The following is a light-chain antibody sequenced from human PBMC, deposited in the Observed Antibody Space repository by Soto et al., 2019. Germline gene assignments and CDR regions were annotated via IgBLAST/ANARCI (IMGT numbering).Light chain of an antibody. CDR1: QSVSNNY. V-gene: IGKV3-20*01. J-gene: IGKJ1*01. CDR3: QQYGRSPRT. CDR2: GAY. Sequence: EIVLTQSPGTLSLSPGERATLSCSASQSVSNNYLAWYQQKPGQAPRLLIYGAYSRATGITDRFSGSGSGTDFTLTISRLEPEDFAVYYCQQYGRSPRTFGQGTKVDIK.